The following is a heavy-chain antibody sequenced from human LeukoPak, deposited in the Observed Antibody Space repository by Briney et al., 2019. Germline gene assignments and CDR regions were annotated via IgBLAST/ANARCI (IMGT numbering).Heavy chain of an antibody. Sequence: PSETLSLTCAVYGGSFSGYYWSWIRQPPGKGLEWIGEINHSGSTNYNPSLKSRVTISVDTSKNQFSLKLRSVTAADTAVYYCARGYGYSSSWYSYRPDNWFDPWGQGTLVTVSS. CDR3: ARGYGYSSSWYSYRPDNWFDP. J-gene: IGHJ5*02. CDR2: INHSGST. CDR1: GGSFSGYY. V-gene: IGHV4-34*01. D-gene: IGHD6-13*01.